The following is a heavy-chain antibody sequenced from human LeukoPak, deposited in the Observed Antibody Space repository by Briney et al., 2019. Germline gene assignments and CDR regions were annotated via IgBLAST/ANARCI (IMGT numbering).Heavy chain of an antibody. J-gene: IGHJ4*02. CDR3: AKEVAAAGTQPYFDY. V-gene: IGHV3-23*01. CDR2: ISGSGGST. Sequence: GGSLRLSCAASGFTFSSYAMSWVRQAPGKGLEWVSAISGSGGSTYYADSVKGRFIISRDNSKNTLYLQMNSLRAEDTAVYYCAKEVAAAGTQPYFDYWGQGTLVTVSS. CDR1: GFTFSSYA. D-gene: IGHD6-13*01.